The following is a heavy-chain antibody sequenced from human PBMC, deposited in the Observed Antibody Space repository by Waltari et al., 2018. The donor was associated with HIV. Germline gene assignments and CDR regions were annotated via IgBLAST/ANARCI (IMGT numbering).Heavy chain of an antibody. Sequence: EEELLQSGGDLIHPGGSLRLSCAASGFGFSTYAMNWVRQPPGKGLGWVSRISVDGRRTYYIDSVKDRFRVSRDNSENVVYLQMNSLRADDTAMYYCVKDPGVRFLFDLWDQGTLVTVSS. V-gene: IGHV3-23*01. D-gene: IGHD2-8*01. J-gene: IGHJ3*01. CDR2: ISVDGRRT. CDR3: VKDPGVRFLFDL. CDR1: GFGFSTYA.